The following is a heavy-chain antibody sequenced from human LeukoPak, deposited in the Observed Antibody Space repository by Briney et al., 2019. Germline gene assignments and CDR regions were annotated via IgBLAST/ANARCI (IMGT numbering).Heavy chain of an antibody. CDR3: VRDLGGRSGH. V-gene: IGHV3-74*01. D-gene: IGHD1-26*01. CDR1: GFTFSSNW. CDR2: INEDGSTT. J-gene: IGHJ4*02. Sequence: GGSLRLSCAASGFTFSSNWMHWVRQAPGKGLVWVSRINEDGSTTNYADSVKGRSAIFRDNAKNTLYLQMNSLRAEDTAVYYCVRDLGGRSGHWGQGTLVTVSS.